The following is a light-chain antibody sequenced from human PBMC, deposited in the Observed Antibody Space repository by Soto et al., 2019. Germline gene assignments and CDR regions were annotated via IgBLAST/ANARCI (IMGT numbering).Light chain of an antibody. CDR3: AAWDDSLEEYV. CDR2: ISI. J-gene: IGLJ1*01. CDR1: ASNIGSKS. V-gene: IGLV1-44*01. Sequence: QSVLTQPPSASGSPGQRVTISCSGSASNIGSKSVNWYQQFPGTAPKLLIYISIYRPSGVPARMSASKSGTSASLAISGLQSEDEADYFCAAWDDSLEEYVFGTGTKVTVL.